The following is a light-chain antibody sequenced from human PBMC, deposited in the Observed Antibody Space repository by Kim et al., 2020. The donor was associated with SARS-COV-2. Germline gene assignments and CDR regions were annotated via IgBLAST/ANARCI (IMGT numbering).Light chain of an antibody. CDR3: LQHESRPWT. J-gene: IGKJ1*01. V-gene: IGKV1-17*02. CDR2: AAS. CDR1: QGSRTD. Sequence: ASVGDRVIITCRGRQGSRTDLAWYQHKPGKAPKRLIYAASLLQTGVPARFSGSGLGTEFTLTISNLQPEDFATYYCLQHESRPWTFGQGTKVDIK.